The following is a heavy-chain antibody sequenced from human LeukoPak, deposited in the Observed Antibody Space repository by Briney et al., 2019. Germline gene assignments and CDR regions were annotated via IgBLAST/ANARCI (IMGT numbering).Heavy chain of an antibody. J-gene: IGHJ5*02. CDR3: ARDDSSGYYSGP. Sequence: WASVKVSCKASGYTFTSYYMHWVRQAPGQGLEWMGIINPSGGSTSYAQKFQGRVTMTRDTSTSTVYMELSSLRSDDTAVYYCARDDSSGYYSGPWGQGTLVTVSS. V-gene: IGHV1-46*01. D-gene: IGHD3-22*01. CDR1: GYTFTSYY. CDR2: INPSGGST.